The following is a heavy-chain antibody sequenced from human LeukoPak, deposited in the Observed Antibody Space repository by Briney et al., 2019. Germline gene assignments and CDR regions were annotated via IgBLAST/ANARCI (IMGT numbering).Heavy chain of an antibody. CDR3: ASMYSSRTSRQLHFDY. D-gene: IGHD2-2*01. V-gene: IGHV4-4*07. J-gene: IGHJ4*02. CDR1: GGSIIRHY. Sequence: SETLSLTCTVSGGSIIRHYWSWIRQPAGKGLEWIGRIYTDGSTHNNPSLKSRLTMSVDTSKNQFSLRLSSVTAADTAVYYCASMYSSRTSRQLHFDYWGQGTLVTVSS. CDR2: IYTDGST.